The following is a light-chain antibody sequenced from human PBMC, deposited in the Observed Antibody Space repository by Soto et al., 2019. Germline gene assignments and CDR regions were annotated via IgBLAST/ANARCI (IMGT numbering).Light chain of an antibody. CDR2: RNN. CDR1: SSNIGSNY. Sequence: QSVLTQPPSASGTPGQRVTISCSGSSSNIGSNYVYWYQQLPGTAPKLLIYRNNQRPSGVPDRFSGSKSGTSASLAISGLRSEDEADYYCASHTISRTLRYVFGTGTKVTVL. J-gene: IGLJ1*01. V-gene: IGLV1-47*01. CDR3: ASHTISRTLRYV.